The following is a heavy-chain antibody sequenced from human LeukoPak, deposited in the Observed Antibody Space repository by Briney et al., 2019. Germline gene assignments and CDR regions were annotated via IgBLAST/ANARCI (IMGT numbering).Heavy chain of an antibody. CDR1: GFTFSSYG. CDR3: AKDPSYCSGGRCYGHAPGY. J-gene: IGHJ4*02. Sequence: KAGGSRRLSCAASGFTFSSYGMPWVRQAPGKGLEWVAVISYDGSNKYYADSVKGRFTISRDNSKNTLYLEMNSLRAEDTAVYYCAKDPSYCSGGRCYGHAPGYWGQGTLVTVSS. V-gene: IGHV3-30*18. CDR2: ISYDGSNK. D-gene: IGHD2-15*01.